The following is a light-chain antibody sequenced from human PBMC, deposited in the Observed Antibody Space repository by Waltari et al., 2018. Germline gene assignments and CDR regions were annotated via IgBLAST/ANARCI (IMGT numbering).Light chain of an antibody. Sequence: QSVLPQPPSVSATPEHPDTIPCSGRTSNIGTFFLSCYQQHPGTVPKLLVYDTDKRPSGIPDRFSGSKSGKSASLGIPGLQTGDEAHYYCGSCDSSLTAYVFGTGTEVTVL. CDR3: GSCDSSLTAYV. V-gene: IGLV1-51*01. J-gene: IGLJ1*01. CDR2: DTD. CDR1: TSNIGTFF.